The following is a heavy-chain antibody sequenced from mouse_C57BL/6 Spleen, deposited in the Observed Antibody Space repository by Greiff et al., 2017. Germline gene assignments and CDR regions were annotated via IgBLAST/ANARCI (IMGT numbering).Heavy chain of an antibody. D-gene: IGHD1-1*01. Sequence: QVQLQQSGAELAKPGASVKLSCKASGYTFTSYWMHWVKQRPGQGLEWIGYINPSSGYTKYNQKFKDKATLTADKSSSTAYMQLSSLTYEDSAVYYCARDCPITTVVATEAMDYWGQGTSVTVSS. CDR2: INPSSGYT. CDR1: GYTFTSYW. CDR3: ARDCPITTVVATEAMDY. V-gene: IGHV1-7*01. J-gene: IGHJ4*01.